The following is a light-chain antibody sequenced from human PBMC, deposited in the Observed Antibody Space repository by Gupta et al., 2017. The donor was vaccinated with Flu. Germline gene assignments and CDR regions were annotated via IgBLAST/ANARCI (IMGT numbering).Light chain of an antibody. CDR1: SIDVGCYNY. CDR2: DVS. Sequence: QSALTQRRYVSGSPGQPVTISFTGTSIDVGCYNYVSWYQHHPGNAPTLMIYDVSKRPSGVPARFSGSKSGNTASLTISGLQAEDEADYYFCSYAGSFYVFGTGTKVTVL. J-gene: IGLJ1*01. CDR3: CSYAGSFYV. V-gene: IGLV2-11*01.